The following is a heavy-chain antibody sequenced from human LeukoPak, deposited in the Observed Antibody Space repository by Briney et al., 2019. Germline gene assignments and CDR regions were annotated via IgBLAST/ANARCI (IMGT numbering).Heavy chain of an antibody. CDR2: IYPGDSDT. Sequence: GESLKISCKGSGYSFTSYWIGWGRQMPGEGPGRMGSIYPGDSDTTYSPSFQGQVTISADKSISTAYLQWSSLKASDTAMYYCARCSGGSCYPNDAFDIWGQGTMVTVSS. CDR3: ARCSGGSCYPNDAFDI. J-gene: IGHJ3*02. V-gene: IGHV5-51*01. CDR1: GYSFTSYW. D-gene: IGHD2-15*01.